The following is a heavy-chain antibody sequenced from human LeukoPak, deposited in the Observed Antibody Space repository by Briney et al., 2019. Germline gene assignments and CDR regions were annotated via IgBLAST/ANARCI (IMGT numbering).Heavy chain of an antibody. D-gene: IGHD2-21*01. J-gene: IGHJ5*02. CDR2: ISGRSSYI. CDR3: ARDDSNQALDP. V-gene: IGHV3-21*01. CDR1: AFTFSSYS. Sequence: GGSLRLSCAASAFTFSSYSMNWVRQAPGKGLEWVSSISGRSSYIYYADSVKGRFTISRDNAKNSLYLQMNRLRAEDTAVYYCARDDSNQALDPWGQGTLVTVSS.